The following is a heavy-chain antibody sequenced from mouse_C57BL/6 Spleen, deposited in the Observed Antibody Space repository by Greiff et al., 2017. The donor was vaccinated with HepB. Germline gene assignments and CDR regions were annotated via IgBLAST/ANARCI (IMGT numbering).Heavy chain of an antibody. CDR2: IYPGSGNT. CDR1: GYTFTDYY. Sequence: QVQLQQSGAELVRPGASVKLSCKASGYTFTDYYINWVKQRPGQGLEWIARIYPGSGNTYYNEKLKGKATLTAEKSSSTAYMQLSSLTSEDSAVYFCARSLNYYAMDYWGQGTSFTVSS. V-gene: IGHV1-76*01. CDR3: ARSLNYYAMDY. J-gene: IGHJ4*01.